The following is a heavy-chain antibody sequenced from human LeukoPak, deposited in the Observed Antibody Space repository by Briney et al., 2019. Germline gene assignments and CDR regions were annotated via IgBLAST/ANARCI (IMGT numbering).Heavy chain of an antibody. CDR1: GFTFSSYW. J-gene: IGHJ4*02. D-gene: IGHD3-3*01. CDR2: IKQDGSEK. CDR3: ARHGARGGFWSGYYPFDY. V-gene: IGHV3-7*01. Sequence: GGSLRLSCAASGFTFSSYWMSWVRQAPGKGLEWVANIKQDGSEKYYVDSVKGRFTISRDNAKNSLYLQMNSLRAEDTAVYYCARHGARGGFWSGYYPFDYCGQGTLVTVSS.